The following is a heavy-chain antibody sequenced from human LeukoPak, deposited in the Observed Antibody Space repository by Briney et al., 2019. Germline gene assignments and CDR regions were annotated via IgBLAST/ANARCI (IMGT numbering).Heavy chain of an antibody. J-gene: IGHJ4*02. CDR3: ARASYSSGWYYFDY. D-gene: IGHD6-19*01. V-gene: IGHV3-33*01. CDR2: IWYDGSNK. CDR1: GFTFSSYG. Sequence: GRSLRLSCAASGFTFSSYGMHWVRQAPGKGLEXXAVIWYDGSNKYYADSVKGRFTISRDNSKNTLYLQMNSLRAEDTAVYYCARASYSSGWYYFDYWGQGTLVTVSS.